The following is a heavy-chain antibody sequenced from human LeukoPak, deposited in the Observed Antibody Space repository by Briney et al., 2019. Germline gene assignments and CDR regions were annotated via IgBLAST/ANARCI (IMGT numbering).Heavy chain of an antibody. J-gene: IGHJ6*03. CDR2: ISDSGGLT. D-gene: IGHD2-21*01. CDR1: GFTFRSYA. CDR3: AKDRGDSGRYYYMDV. V-gene: IGHV3-23*01. Sequence: GGSLRLSCAASGFTFRSYAMTWVRQAPRKGLEFVSDISDSGGLTYYADSVKGRFTISRDNSKNTLYLQINSLRAEDTAVYYCAKDRGDSGRYYYMDVWGKGTAVTVSS.